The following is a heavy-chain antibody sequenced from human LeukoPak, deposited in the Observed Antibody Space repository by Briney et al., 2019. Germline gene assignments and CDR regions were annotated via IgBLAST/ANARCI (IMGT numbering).Heavy chain of an antibody. CDR1: GFTFSSYS. J-gene: IGHJ4*02. CDR3: ARALAVAGTKTGTSIDY. V-gene: IGHV3-21*01. CDR2: ISSSSSYI. D-gene: IGHD6-19*01. Sequence: KPGGSLRLSCAASGFTFSSYSMNWVRQDPGKGLEWLSSISSSSSYIYYADSVKGRFTISRDNAKNSLYLQMNSLRAEDTAVYYCARALAVAGTKTGTSIDYWGQGTLVTVSS.